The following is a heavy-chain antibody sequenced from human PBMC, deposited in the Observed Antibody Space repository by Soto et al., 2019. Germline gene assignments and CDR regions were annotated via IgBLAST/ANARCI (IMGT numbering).Heavy chain of an antibody. CDR2: IKQDGSEK. CDR3: ARDMTYYDFWSGFPYGMDV. CDR1: GFTFSSYW. J-gene: IGHJ6*02. V-gene: IGHV3-7*01. Sequence: PRGSLRLSCAASGFTFSSYWMSWVRQAPGKGLEWVANIKQDGSEKYYVDSVKGRFTISRDNAKNSLYLQMNSLRAEDTAVYYCARDMTYYDFWSGFPYGMDVWGQGTTVTVSS. D-gene: IGHD3-3*01.